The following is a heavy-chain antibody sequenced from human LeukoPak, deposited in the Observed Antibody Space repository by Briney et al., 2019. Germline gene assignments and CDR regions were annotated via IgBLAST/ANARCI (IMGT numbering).Heavy chain of an antibody. CDR2: IYYSGST. Sequence: PSETLSLTCTVSGGSISSYYWSWIRQPPGKGLEWIGYIYYSGSTNYNPSLKSRVTISVDTSKNQFSLKLSSVTAADTAVYYCANSGCDFGAFDIWGQGTMVTVSS. CDR3: ANSGCDFGAFDI. CDR1: GGSISSYY. J-gene: IGHJ3*02. D-gene: IGHD5-12*01. V-gene: IGHV4-59*08.